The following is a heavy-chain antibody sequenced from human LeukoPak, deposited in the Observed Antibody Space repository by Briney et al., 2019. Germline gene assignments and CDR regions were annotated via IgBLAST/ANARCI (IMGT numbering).Heavy chain of an antibody. CDR3: ARLWFGIYYYYYYMDV. J-gene: IGHJ6*03. CDR2: INHSGST. D-gene: IGHD3-10*01. Sequence: GSLRLSCAASGFTFSSYSMNWVRQAPGKGLEWIGEINHSGSTNYNPSLKSRVTISVDTSKNQFSLKLSSVTAADTAVYYCARLWFGIYYYYYYMDVWGKGTTVTVSS. CDR1: GFTFSSYS. V-gene: IGHV4-34*01.